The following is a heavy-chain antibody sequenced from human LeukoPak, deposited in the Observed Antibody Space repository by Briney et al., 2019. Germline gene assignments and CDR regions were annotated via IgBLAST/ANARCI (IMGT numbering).Heavy chain of an antibody. J-gene: IGHJ5*02. V-gene: IGHV5-51*01. CDR2: FYPGDSDT. D-gene: IGHD6-13*01. Sequence: GESLKISCKVSGYTLTSYWIALVRQLPGKGLEWIGIFYPGDSDTRYSPSFQGQVTISADKSISTAYLQWHSLKASDTAMYYCARARGIASGYFDPWGQGTLVTVSS. CDR3: ARARGIASGYFDP. CDR1: GYTLTSYW.